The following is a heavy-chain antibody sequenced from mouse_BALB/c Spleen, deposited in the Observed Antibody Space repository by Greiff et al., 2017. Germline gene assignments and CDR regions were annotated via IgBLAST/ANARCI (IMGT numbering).Heavy chain of an antibody. CDR1: SYTFTDYA. Sequence: VQLQQSGPELVRPGVSVKISCKGSSYTFTDYAMHWVKQSHAKSLEWIGVISTYYGNTNYNQKFKGKATMTVDKSSSTAYMELARLTSEDSAVYYCARSDDYDGTGFAYWGQGTLVTVSA. CDR2: ISTYYGNT. CDR3: ARSDDYDGTGFAY. D-gene: IGHD2-4*01. J-gene: IGHJ3*01. V-gene: IGHV1-67*01.